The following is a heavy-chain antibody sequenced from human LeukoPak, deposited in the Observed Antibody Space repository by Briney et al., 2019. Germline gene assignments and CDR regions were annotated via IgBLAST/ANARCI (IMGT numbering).Heavy chain of an antibody. CDR2: ISISSSTI. V-gene: IGHV3-48*02. Sequence: PGGSLRLSCAASGFTFSSYSMNWVRQAPGKGLEWVSYISISSSTIYYADSVKGRFTISRDNAKNSLYLQMNSLRDEDTAVYYCARESPWELLGSNSFDYWGQGTLVTVSS. CDR1: GFTFSSYS. J-gene: IGHJ4*02. CDR3: ARESPWELLGSNSFDY. D-gene: IGHD1-26*01.